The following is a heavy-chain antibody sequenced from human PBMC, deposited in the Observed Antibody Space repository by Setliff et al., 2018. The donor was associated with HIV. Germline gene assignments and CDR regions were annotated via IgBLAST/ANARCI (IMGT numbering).Heavy chain of an antibody. Sequence: ASVKVSCKVSGYTLTELSRHWVRQAPGKGFEWMGGFDPEDGETIYAQKFQGRVTMTEDTSTDTAYMELSSLRSEDTAVYYCATASPGQQPYYYYYYGMDVWGQGTTVTVSS. CDR2: FDPEDGET. D-gene: IGHD6-13*01. J-gene: IGHJ6*02. CDR3: ATASPGQQPYYYYYYGMDV. V-gene: IGHV1-24*01. CDR1: GYTLTELS.